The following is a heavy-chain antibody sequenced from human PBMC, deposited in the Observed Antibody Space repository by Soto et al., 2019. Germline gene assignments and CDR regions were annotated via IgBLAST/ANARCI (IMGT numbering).Heavy chain of an antibody. CDR2: IYSGGST. D-gene: IGHD5-12*01. J-gene: IGHJ6*02. V-gene: IGHV3-53*01. Sequence: PGGSLRLSCAASGFTVSSNYMSWARQAPGKGLEWVSVIYSGGSTYYADSVKGRFTISRDNSKNTLYLQMNSLRAEDTAVYYCARAQGGYDYYYYYGMDVWGQGTTVTVSS. CDR1: GFTVSSNY. CDR3: ARAQGGYDYYYYYGMDV.